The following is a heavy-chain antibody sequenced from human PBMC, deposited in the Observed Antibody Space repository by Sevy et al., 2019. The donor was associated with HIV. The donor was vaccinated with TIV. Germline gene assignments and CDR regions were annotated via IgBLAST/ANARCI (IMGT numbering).Heavy chain of an antibody. CDR1: GDGVSSRGTV. CDR3: ARDGGANWDGRPSGTVFDY. J-gene: IGHJ4*02. CDR2: TYYRSKWWN. D-gene: IGHD1-1*01. Sequence: SQTLSLTCAISGDGVSSRGTVWNWIRHSPSIGLEWLGRTYYRSKWWNNYALSVKSRISINPDTSKNQVSLHLNSVTPDDTAVYYCARDGGANWDGRPSGTVFDYWGQGTLVTVSS. V-gene: IGHV6-1*01.